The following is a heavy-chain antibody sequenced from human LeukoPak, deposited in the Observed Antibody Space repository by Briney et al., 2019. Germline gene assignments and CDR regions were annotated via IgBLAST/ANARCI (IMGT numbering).Heavy chain of an antibody. CDR1: GGSISSYY. V-gene: IGHV4-59*01. Sequence: SETLSLTCTVSGGSISSYYWSWIRQPPGKGLEWIGYISYSGSTNFNPSLKSRVTISVDTSKNQFSLKLSSVTAADTAVYYCAREGTAGTNLNWFDPWGQGTLITVSS. CDR2: ISYSGST. CDR3: AREGTAGTNLNWFDP. D-gene: IGHD1-1*01. J-gene: IGHJ5*02.